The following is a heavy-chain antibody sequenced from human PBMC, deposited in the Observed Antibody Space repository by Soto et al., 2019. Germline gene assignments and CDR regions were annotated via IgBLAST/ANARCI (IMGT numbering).Heavy chain of an antibody. J-gene: IGHJ5*02. V-gene: IGHV4-59*01. CDR3: ARDRSTYGGGGTGEVKENWFDP. Sequence: SETLSLTCRVSGGSIRNYYWSWIRQSPGKGPVWIGHIYSSGSTKYNPSLQSRVSISADTSNNQFSLKLRSVSAADTAVYYCARDRSTYGGGGTGEVKENWFDPWGPGTLVTVSS. D-gene: IGHD2-8*01. CDR2: IYSSGST. CDR1: GGSIRNYY.